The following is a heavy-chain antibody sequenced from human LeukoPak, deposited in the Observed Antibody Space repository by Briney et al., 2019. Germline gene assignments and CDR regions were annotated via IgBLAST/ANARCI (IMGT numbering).Heavy chain of an antibody. D-gene: IGHD5-18*01. J-gene: IGHJ3*02. Sequence: GESLKISCKGSGYRFTSYWIGWVRQKPGKGLEWMGIIYPGDSDTRYSPSFQGQVTISADKSISTAYLQWSSLKASDTAMYYCASRWIQDGFDIWGQGTMVTVSS. V-gene: IGHV5-51*01. CDR2: IYPGDSDT. CDR1: GYRFTSYW. CDR3: ASRWIQDGFDI.